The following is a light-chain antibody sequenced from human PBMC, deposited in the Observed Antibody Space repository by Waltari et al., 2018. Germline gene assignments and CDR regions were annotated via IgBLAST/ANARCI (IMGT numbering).Light chain of an antibody. CDR2: SNN. V-gene: IGLV1-44*01. Sequence: QSVLTQPPSASGTPGQRVTISCSGSGSNIGSTTVHWYQQLPGTAPKLLIFSNNQRPSGGPDRFSGSKSGTSASLAISGLLSEDEADYYCSSWDDSVIGPVFGGGTKLTVL. J-gene: IGLJ2*01. CDR1: GSNIGSTT. CDR3: SSWDDSVIGPV.